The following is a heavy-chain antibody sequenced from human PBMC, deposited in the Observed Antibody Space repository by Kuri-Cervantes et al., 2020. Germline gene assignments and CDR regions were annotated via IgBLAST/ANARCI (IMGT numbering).Heavy chain of an antibody. D-gene: IGHD3-9*01. CDR1: GGSVSRSY. CDR3: ARGYYDILTGTYGMDV. V-gene: IGHV4-59*02. J-gene: IGHJ6*02. CDR2: VSYTEGT. Sequence: GSLRLSCTVSGGSVSRSYWSWMRQPPGKRLEWIGYVSYTEGTNYNPSLKSRVTISIDTSKNQFSLKLSSVTAADTAVYYCARGYYDILTGTYGMDVWGQGTTVTVSS.